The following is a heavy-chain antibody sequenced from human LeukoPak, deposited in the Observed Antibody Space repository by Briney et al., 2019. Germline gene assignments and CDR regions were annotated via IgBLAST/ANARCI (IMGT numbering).Heavy chain of an antibody. Sequence: GGSLRLSCAASGFTFSTYFMHWVRQAPGKGLEWVADIASDGSHTFYVESVKGRFTISRDNSKNTLYFLCERRQDTILHSGAFDIWGQGTMVTVSS. D-gene: IGHD2-21*01. V-gene: IGHV3-30*14. CDR1: GFTFSTYF. J-gene: IGHJ3*02. CDR3: DI. CDR2: IASDGSHT.